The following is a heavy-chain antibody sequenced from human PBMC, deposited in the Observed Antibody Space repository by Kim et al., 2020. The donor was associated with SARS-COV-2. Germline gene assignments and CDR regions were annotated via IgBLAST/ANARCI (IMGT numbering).Heavy chain of an antibody. J-gene: IGHJ6*02. D-gene: IGHD3-22*01. V-gene: IGHV3-30*04. Sequence: GGSLRLSCAASGFTFSSYAMHWVRQAPGKGLEWVAVISYDGSNKYYADSVKGRFTISRDNSKNTLYLQMNSLRAEDTAVYYCARGPLDYYDSSGYYYLDYYYGMDVWGQGTTVTVSS. CDR3: ARGPLDYYDSSGYYYLDYYYGMDV. CDR1: GFTFSSYA. CDR2: ISYDGSNK.